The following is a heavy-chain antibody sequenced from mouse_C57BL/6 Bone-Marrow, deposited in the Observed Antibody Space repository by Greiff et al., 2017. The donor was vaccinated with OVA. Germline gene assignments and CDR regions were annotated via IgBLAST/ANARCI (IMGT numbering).Heavy chain of an antibody. CDR3: ARHEDRGMVTTYFDV. D-gene: IGHD2-2*01. J-gene: IGHJ1*03. V-gene: IGHV1-81*01. CDR2: IYPRSGNT. Sequence: QVQLQQSGAELARPGASVKLSCKASGYTFTSYGISWVKQRTGQGLEWIGEIYPRSGNTYYNEKFKGKATLTADKSSSTAYMELRSLTSEDSAVYFCARHEDRGMVTTYFDVWGTGTTVTVSS. CDR1: GYTFTSYG.